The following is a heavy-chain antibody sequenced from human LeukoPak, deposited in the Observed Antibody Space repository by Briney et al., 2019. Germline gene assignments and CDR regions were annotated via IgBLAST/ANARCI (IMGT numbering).Heavy chain of an antibody. D-gene: IGHD3-22*01. CDR2: IKSKTDGGTT. CDR1: GFTFSNAW. CDR3: TTERGVSGYYYGDAFDI. Sequence: GGSLRLSCAASGFTFSNAWMSWVRQAPGKGLEWVGRIKSKTDGGTTDYAAPVKGRFTISRDDSKNTLYLQMNSLKTEDTAVYYCTTERGVSGYYYGDAFDIWGQGTMVTVSS. V-gene: IGHV3-15*01. J-gene: IGHJ3*02.